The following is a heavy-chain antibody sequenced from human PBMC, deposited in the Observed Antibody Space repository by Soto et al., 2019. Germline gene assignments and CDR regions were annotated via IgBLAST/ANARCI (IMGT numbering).Heavy chain of an antibody. J-gene: IGHJ4*02. Sequence: ALVNVSCKASGYTSSGCYMHWVRQAPGQGLEWMGWINPNSGGTKSAEKFQGRVTMTRDTSISTAYMELSRLTSDDTAVYYCASDAVTGTAGLDFWGQGTQVTVSS. D-gene: IGHD6-19*01. V-gene: IGHV1-2*02. CDR1: GYTSSGCY. CDR2: INPNSGGT. CDR3: ASDAVTGTAGLDF.